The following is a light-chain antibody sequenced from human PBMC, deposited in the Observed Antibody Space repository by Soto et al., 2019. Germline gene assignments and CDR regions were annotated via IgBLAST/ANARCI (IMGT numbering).Light chain of an antibody. CDR1: QGISSY. V-gene: IGKV1-8*01. Sequence: IQMTQTPSSLSASIGDRVTITCRASQGISSYLAWYQQKPGKAPKLLIYAASTLQSGVPSRFSGSGSGTDFTLTISCLQSEDFATYYCQQYYSYPLTFGPGTKVDI. CDR3: QQYYSYPLT. CDR2: AAS. J-gene: IGKJ3*01.